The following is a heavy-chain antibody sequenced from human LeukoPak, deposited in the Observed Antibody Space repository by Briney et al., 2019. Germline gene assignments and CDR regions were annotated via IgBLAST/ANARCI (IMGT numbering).Heavy chain of an antibody. CDR1: GXSISSGDYY. CDR2: IYYSGST. CDR3: ASRGYTYGHFDY. V-gene: IGHV4-30-4*01. J-gene: IGHJ4*02. Sequence: SETLSLTCTVSGXSISSGDYYWSWIRQPPGKALEWIGYIYYSGSTYYNPSLKSRVTISIDTSKNQFSLKLSSVTAADTAMYYCASRGYTYGHFDYWGPGTLVTVSS. D-gene: IGHD5-18*01.